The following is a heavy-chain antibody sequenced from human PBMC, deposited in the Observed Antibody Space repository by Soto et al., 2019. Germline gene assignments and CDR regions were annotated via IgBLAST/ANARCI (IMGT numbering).Heavy chain of an antibody. J-gene: IGHJ5*02. D-gene: IGHD4-4*01. CDR3: ARVCSSNYSGWCDP. CDR2: IYYSGST. CDR1: GGSVSSGSYY. Sequence: SETLSLTCTVSGGSVSSGSYYWRWIRQPPGKGLEWIGYIYYSGSTNYNPSLKSRVTISVDTSKNQFSLKLSSVTAADTAVYYCARVCSSNYSGWCDPWGQGTLVIVSA. V-gene: IGHV4-61*01.